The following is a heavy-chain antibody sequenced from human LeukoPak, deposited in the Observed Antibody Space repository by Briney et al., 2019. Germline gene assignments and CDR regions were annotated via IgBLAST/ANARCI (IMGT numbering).Heavy chain of an antibody. J-gene: IGHJ4*02. Sequence: ASVKVSCEASGYTFTGYYMHWVRQAPGQGLEWMGWINPNSGGTNYAQKFQGRVTMTRDTSISTAYMELSRLRSDDTAVYYCARDRVYGYNSIPYFDYWGQGTLVTVSS. D-gene: IGHD5-24*01. CDR1: GYTFTGYY. CDR3: ARDRVYGYNSIPYFDY. V-gene: IGHV1-2*02. CDR2: INPNSGGT.